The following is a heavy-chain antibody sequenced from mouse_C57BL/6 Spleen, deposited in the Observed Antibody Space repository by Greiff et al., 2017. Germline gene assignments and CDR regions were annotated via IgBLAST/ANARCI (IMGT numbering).Heavy chain of an antibody. Sequence: EVKVVESGGGLVKPGGSLKLSCAASGFTFSDYGMHWVRQAPEKGLEWVAYISSGSSTIYYADTVKGRFTISRDNAKNTLFLQMTSLRSEDTAMYYGARSDGYYVDAMDYWGQGTSVTVSS. D-gene: IGHD2-3*01. J-gene: IGHJ4*01. CDR1: GFTFSDYG. CDR2: ISSGSSTI. V-gene: IGHV5-17*01. CDR3: ARSDGYYVDAMDY.